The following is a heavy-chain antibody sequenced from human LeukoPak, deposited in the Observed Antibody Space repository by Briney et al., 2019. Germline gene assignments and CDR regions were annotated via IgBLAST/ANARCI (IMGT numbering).Heavy chain of an antibody. CDR3: AKDEATSGGGLAS. J-gene: IGHJ5*01. V-gene: IGHV3-53*01. CDR1: GFTVSGTH. D-gene: IGHD3-16*01. CDR2: MYTGGTT. Sequence: GGSLRLSRAASGFTVSGTHMSWVRQAPGKGLEWVSAMYTGGTTYYADSVTGRFTVSRDTSRNTLFLHMNRLRAEDTAVYYCAKDEATSGGGLASWGQGTLVIVSS.